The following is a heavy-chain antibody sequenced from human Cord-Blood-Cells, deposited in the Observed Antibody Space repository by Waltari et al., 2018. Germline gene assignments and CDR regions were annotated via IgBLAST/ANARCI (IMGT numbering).Heavy chain of an antibody. J-gene: IGHJ4*02. CDR1: GFTLRSYA. V-gene: IGHV3-30-3*01. Sequence: QVQLVESGGGVVQPGRSLRLSCAASGFTLRSYAMHWVRQAPGKGLEWVAVISYDGSNKYYADSVKGRFTISRDNSKNTLYLQMNSLRAEDTAVYYCARDQYDYWGQGTLVTVSS. CDR2: ISYDGSNK. D-gene: IGHD2-2*01. CDR3: ARDQYDY.